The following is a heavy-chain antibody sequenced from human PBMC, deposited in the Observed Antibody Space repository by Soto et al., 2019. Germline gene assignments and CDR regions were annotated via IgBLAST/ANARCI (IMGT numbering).Heavy chain of an antibody. V-gene: IGHV1-69*01. CDR2: FIAMLGTP. J-gene: IGHJ4*02. CDR1: GGTFGSQG. D-gene: IGHD5-18*01. CDR3: ARGAMAKFDY. Sequence: HVPLVQSGAEVKKPGSSVKVSCKASGGTFGSQGIAWVRRAPGQGLEWMGGFIAMLGTPTYAKKVQGRATITADESLTSSYLELRSLRSEDTAVYFCARGAMAKFDYWGQGTVVTVSS.